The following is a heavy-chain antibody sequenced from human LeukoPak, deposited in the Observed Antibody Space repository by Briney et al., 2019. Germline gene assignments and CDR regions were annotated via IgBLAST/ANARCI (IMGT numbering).Heavy chain of an antibody. V-gene: IGHV1-2*02. D-gene: IGHD5-18*01. CDR2: INPNSGGT. J-gene: IGHJ4*02. CDR1: GYTFTGYY. CDR3: ARAGYSYGYYFDY. Sequence: GASVTVSCKASGYTFTGYYMHWVRQAPGQGLEGMGWINPNSGGTNYAQKFQGRVTMTRDMSISTAYMELSRLRSDDTAVYYCARAGYSYGYYFDYWGQGTLVTVSS.